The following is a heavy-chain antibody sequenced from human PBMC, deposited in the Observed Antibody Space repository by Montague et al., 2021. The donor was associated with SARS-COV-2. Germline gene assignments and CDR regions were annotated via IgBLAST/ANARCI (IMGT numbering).Heavy chain of an antibody. D-gene: IGHD6-6*01. CDR2: ISSSGSTI. Sequence: SLRLSCAASGFTFSDYYMSWIRQAPGKGLEWVSYISSSGSTIYYADSVKGRFTISRDNAKNPLYLQMNSLRAEDTAVYYCARDRYSSSTYYYYYYMDVWGKGTTVTVSS. CDR1: GFTFSDYY. J-gene: IGHJ6*03. V-gene: IGHV3-11*01. CDR3: ARDRYSSSTYYYYYYMDV.